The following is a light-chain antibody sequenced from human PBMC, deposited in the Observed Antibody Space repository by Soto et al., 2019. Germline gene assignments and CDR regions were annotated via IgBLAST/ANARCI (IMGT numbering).Light chain of an antibody. J-gene: IGLJ3*02. CDR1: SSNVGAYNY. CDR3: CSYAGHSLWV. Sequence: QSALTQPRSVSGSPGQSVTISCTGTSSNVGAYNYVSWYQQYPGKGPRLMIYDVSKWPSGVPDRFSGSKSGNTASLTISDLQGEDEADYYCCSYAGHSLWVFGGGTKVTVL. V-gene: IGLV2-11*01. CDR2: DVS.